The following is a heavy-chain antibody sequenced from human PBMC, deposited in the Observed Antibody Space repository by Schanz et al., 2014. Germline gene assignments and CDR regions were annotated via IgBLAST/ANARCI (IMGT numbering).Heavy chain of an antibody. D-gene: IGHD5-18*01. CDR2: LNFDETYT. CDR3: ARGGADAAMAHEY. J-gene: IGHJ4*02. Sequence: EVQLLESGGGLVQPGGSLRLSCAASGFTFSDYYMTWMRQAPGKGLEWVSRLNFDETYTSYADSVKGRFTISRDNAKNTVYLQMTSLRVEDTAVYYCARGGADAAMAHEYWGRGTLVTVSS. V-gene: IGHV3-74*02. CDR1: GFTFSDYY.